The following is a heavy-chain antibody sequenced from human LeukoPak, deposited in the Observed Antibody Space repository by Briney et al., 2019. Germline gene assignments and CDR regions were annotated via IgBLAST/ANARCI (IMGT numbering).Heavy chain of an antibody. D-gene: IGHD6-13*01. CDR2: MNPNSGNT. CDR1: GYTFTSYD. Sequence: GASVKVSCKASGYTFTSYDINGVRQATGQGLEWMGWMNPNSGNTGYAQKFQGRVTMTRNTSISTAYMELSSLRSEDTAVYYCARGPAAHDLYYYYMDVWGKGTTVTVSS. J-gene: IGHJ6*03. V-gene: IGHV1-8*01. CDR3: ARGPAAHDLYYYYMDV.